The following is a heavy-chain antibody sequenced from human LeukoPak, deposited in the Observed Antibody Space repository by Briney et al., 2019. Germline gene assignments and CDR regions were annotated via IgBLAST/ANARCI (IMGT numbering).Heavy chain of an antibody. CDR2: ISSSSSYI. J-gene: IGHJ4*02. CDR1: GFTFSSYT. CDR3: AKEDYNDLYFDF. Sequence: GGSLRLSCSASGFTFSSYTMNWVRQVPGKGLEWVSSISSSSSYIHYAVSVKGRFTISRDNAKNSLYLQMNSLRAEDTAIYYCAKEDYNDLYFDFWGQGTLVTVSS. D-gene: IGHD4-11*01. V-gene: IGHV3-21*01.